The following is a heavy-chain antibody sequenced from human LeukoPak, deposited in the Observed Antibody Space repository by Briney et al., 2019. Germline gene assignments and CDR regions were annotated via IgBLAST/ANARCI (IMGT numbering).Heavy chain of an antibody. J-gene: IGHJ6*03. D-gene: IGHD6-6*01. CDR2: VSSNGGST. CDR3: ARDLFTSSSYFYYMDV. V-gene: IGHV3-64*01. Sequence: GGSLRLSCAASGFTFSSYAMHWVRQAPGKGLEYVSAVSSNGGSTYYANSMKGRFTISRDNSKNTLYLQMGSLRGEDMAVYYCARDLFTSSSYFYYMDVWGKGTTVTVSS. CDR1: GFTFSSYA.